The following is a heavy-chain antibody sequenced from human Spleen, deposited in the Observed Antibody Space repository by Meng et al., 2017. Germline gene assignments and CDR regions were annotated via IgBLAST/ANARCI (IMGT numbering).Heavy chain of an antibody. Sequence: SETLSLTCAVYGGSFSGYYWSWIRQPPGKGLEWIGEINHSGSTNYNPSLKSRVTISVDTSKNQFSLKLSSVTAADTAVYYCARDLQSYSYGPQIFDYWGQGTLVTVSS. CDR3: ARDLQSYSYGPQIFDY. D-gene: IGHD5-18*01. CDR1: GGSFSGYY. V-gene: IGHV4-34*01. CDR2: INHSGST. J-gene: IGHJ4*02.